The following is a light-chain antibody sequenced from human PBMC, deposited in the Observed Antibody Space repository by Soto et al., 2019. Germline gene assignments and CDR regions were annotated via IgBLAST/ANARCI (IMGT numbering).Light chain of an antibody. V-gene: IGKV3D-11*03. Sequence: QSPATLSVSQGERATLSCRASQSISSNLAWYQQNPGQAPRLLIYDASNRATGIPARFSGSGSGTDFTLTISSLEPEDFAVYYCQQHGDAPITFGQGTRLEIK. CDR2: DAS. J-gene: IGKJ5*01. CDR3: QQHGDAPIT. CDR1: QSISSN.